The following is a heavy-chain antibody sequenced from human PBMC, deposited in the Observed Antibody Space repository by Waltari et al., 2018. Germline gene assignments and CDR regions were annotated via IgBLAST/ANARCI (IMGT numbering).Heavy chain of an antibody. CDR2: IKQDGSEK. V-gene: IGHV3-7*01. CDR3: ARDMVVVAATLSYYFDY. J-gene: IGHJ4*02. Sequence: EVQLVESGGGLVQPGRSLRLSCAASGFTFSSYWMSWVRQAPGKGLEWVANIKQDGSEKYYVDSVKGRFTISRDNAKNSLYLQMNSLRAEDTAVYYCARDMVVVAATLSYYFDYWGQGTLVTVSS. CDR1: GFTFSSYW. D-gene: IGHD2-15*01.